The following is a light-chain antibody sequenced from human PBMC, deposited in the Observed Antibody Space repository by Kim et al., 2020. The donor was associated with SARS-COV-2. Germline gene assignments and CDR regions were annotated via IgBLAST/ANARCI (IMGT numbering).Light chain of an antibody. CDR1: QRISTW. Sequence: ASVGGRVTTTRRASQRISTWLAWYQQKPGTAPKLLNYKASSLESVVPSRFSGSGAGTEFTLTVSSLQPDDFATYHCQQYNSYPWTFGQGTKVDIK. J-gene: IGKJ1*01. CDR3: QQYNSYPWT. CDR2: KAS. V-gene: IGKV1-5*03.